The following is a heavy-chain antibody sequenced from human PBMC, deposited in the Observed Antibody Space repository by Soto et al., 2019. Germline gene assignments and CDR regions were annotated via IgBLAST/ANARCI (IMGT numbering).Heavy chain of an antibody. D-gene: IGHD1-26*01. CDR2: IKQDGSEK. CDR3: ARFKMGANYYFDY. Sequence: EVQLLDSGGGLVQIGGSLRLSCVASGFTFSSYWMSWVRQAPGKGLEWVANIKQDGSEKYYVDSVKGRFTISRDNAKNSLYLQMNSLRAEDTAVYYCARFKMGANYYFDYWGQGTLVTVSS. J-gene: IGHJ4*02. V-gene: IGHV3-7*03. CDR1: GFTFSSYW.